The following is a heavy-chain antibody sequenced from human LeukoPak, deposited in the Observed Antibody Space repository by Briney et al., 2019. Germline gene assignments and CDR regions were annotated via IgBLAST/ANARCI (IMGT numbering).Heavy chain of an antibody. Sequence: PSETLSLTCTVSGGSIGSSSQYWGWIRRTPGKGLEWIGSVYFSGSTYYNPSLKSRVTISLDTSKNQFSLNLGSVTAADTAVYYCARGDYSDSTGYFAYWGQGTLVTVSS. CDR1: GGSIGSSSQY. J-gene: IGHJ4*02. CDR2: VYFSGST. CDR3: ARGDYSDSTGYFAY. D-gene: IGHD3-22*01. V-gene: IGHV4-39*01.